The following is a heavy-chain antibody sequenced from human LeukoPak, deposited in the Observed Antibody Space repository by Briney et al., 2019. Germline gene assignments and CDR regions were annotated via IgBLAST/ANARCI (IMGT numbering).Heavy chain of an antibody. CDR1: GGSISSYY. J-gene: IGHJ5*02. Sequence: ASETLSLTCSVSGGSISSYYWSWIRQPPGKGLEWIGYIYTSESTNYNPSLKSRVTISVDTSKNQFSLKLSSVTAADTAVYYCARHVRAQLAWFDPWGQGTLVTVSS. V-gene: IGHV4-4*09. CDR2: IYTSEST. CDR3: ARHVRAQLAWFDP. D-gene: IGHD2-2*01.